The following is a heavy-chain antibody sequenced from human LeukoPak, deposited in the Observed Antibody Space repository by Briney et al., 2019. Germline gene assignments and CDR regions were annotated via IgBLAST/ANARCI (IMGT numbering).Heavy chain of an antibody. CDR2: IYYSGST. CDR3: ARGRGIAAAGTEDNWFDP. V-gene: IGHV4-39*07. CDR1: GGSISITRYY. Sequence: SETLSLTCTVSGGSISITRYYWGWIRQPPGKGLEWIGSIYYSGSTYYNPSLKSRVTISVDTSKNQFSLKLSSVTAADTAVYYCARGRGIAAAGTEDNWFDPWGQGTLVTVSS. D-gene: IGHD6-13*01. J-gene: IGHJ5*02.